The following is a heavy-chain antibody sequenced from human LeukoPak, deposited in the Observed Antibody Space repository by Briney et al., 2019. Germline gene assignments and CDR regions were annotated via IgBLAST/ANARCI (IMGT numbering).Heavy chain of an antibody. J-gene: IGHJ4*02. V-gene: IGHV3-53*01. CDR1: GFSVSSNY. Sequence: PGGSLRLSCVASGFSVSSNYMSWVRQAPGKGLEWVSVIYSGGSTYYADSVKGRFTISRDNSKNTLYLRMNSLRAEDTAVYYCARDWAYGSGSYRGYWGQGTLVTVSS. D-gene: IGHD3-10*01. CDR3: ARDWAYGSGSYRGY. CDR2: IYSGGST.